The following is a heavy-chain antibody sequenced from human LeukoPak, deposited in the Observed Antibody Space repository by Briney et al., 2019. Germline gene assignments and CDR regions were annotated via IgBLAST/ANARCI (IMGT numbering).Heavy chain of an antibody. Sequence: ASVKVSCKASGYTFTGYYMHWVRQAPGQGLEWMGRINPNSGGTNYAQNLQGRITMTTDTSTSTAYMELTSLRSDDTAVYYCARDYYYDSSGYVDYWGQGTLVTVSS. CDR1: GYTFTGYY. D-gene: IGHD3-22*01. V-gene: IGHV1-2*06. CDR3: ARDYYYDSSGYVDY. CDR2: INPNSGGT. J-gene: IGHJ4*02.